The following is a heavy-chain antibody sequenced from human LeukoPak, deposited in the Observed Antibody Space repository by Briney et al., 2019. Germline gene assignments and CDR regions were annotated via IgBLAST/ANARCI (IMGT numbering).Heavy chain of an antibody. CDR2: MNPNSGNT. Sequence: ASVKVSCKASGYTFTSYDINWVRQATGQGLEWMGWMNPNSGNTGYAQKFQGRVTMTRNTSISTAYMELSSLRSEDTAVYYCARTPYYYGLGDPPYYFDYWGQGTLVTVSS. V-gene: IGHV1-8*01. CDR1: GYTFTSYD. D-gene: IGHD3-10*01. CDR3: ARTPYYYGLGDPPYYFDY. J-gene: IGHJ4*02.